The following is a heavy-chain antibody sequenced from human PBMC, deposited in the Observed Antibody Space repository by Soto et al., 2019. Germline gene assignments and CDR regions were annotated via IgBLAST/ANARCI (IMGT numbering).Heavy chain of an antibody. Sequence: GGSLRLSCAASGFTFSSYSMNWVRQAPGKGLEWVSSISSSSSYIYYADSVKGRFTISRDNAKNSLYLQMNSLRAEDTAVYYCARDHEHSSRPYYFDYWGQGTLVTVSS. CDR3: ARDHEHSSRPYYFDY. V-gene: IGHV3-21*01. D-gene: IGHD6-13*01. CDR2: ISSSSSYI. CDR1: GFTFSSYS. J-gene: IGHJ4*02.